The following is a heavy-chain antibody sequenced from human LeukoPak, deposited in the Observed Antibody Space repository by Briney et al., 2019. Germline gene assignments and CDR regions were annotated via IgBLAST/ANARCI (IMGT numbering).Heavy chain of an antibody. CDR2: ISYDGSNK. J-gene: IGHJ4*02. CDR1: GFTFSSYA. V-gene: IGHV3-30-3*01. D-gene: IGHD6-13*01. Sequence: GGSLRLSCAASGFTFSSYAMHWVRQAPGKGLEWVAVISYDGSNKYYADSVKGRFTISRDNSKNTLYLQMNSLRAEDTAVYYCASGRQLVEPPFDYWGQGTLVTVSS. CDR3: ASGRQLVEPPFDY.